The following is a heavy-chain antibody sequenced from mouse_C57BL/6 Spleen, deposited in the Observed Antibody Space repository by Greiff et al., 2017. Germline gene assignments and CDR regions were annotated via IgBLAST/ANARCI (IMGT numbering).Heavy chain of an antibody. V-gene: IGHV5-16*01. Sequence: EVKLVESEGGLVQPGSSMKLSCTASGFTFSDYYMAWVRQVPEKGLEWVANINYDGSSTYYLDSLKSRFIISRDNAKNILYLKMSSLKSEDTATYYCARSPDWDEGFAYWGQGTLVTVSA. CDR3: ARSPDWDEGFAY. J-gene: IGHJ3*01. CDR2: INYDGSST. CDR1: GFTFSDYY. D-gene: IGHD4-1*01.